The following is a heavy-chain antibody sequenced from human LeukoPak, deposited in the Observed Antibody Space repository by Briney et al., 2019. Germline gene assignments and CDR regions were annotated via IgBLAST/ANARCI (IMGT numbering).Heavy chain of an antibody. D-gene: IGHD6-13*01. J-gene: IGHJ4*02. CDR1: GSSISSSSYY. V-gene: IGHV4-39*07. CDR3: ARDRSAAPADY. CDR2: IYYSGST. Sequence: PSETLSLTCTVSGSSISSSSYYWGWIRQPPGKGLEWIGYIYYSGSTYYNPSLRSRVTISIDTSKNQFSLKLTSVTAADTAVYYCARDRSAAPADYWGQGTLVTVSS.